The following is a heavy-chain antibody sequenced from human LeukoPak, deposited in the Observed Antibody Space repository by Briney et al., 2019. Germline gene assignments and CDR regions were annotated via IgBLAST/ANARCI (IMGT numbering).Heavy chain of an antibody. CDR3: ARVVMITFGGVIGQLYYSDY. J-gene: IGHJ4*02. Sequence: GASVKVSCKASGYTFTGYYMHWVRQAPGQGLEWMGRINPNSGGTNYAQKFQGRVTMTTDTSTSTAYMELRSLRSDDTAVYYCARVVMITFGGVIGQLYYSDYWGQGTLVTVSS. CDR1: GYTFTGYY. V-gene: IGHV1-2*06. D-gene: IGHD3-16*02. CDR2: INPNSGGT.